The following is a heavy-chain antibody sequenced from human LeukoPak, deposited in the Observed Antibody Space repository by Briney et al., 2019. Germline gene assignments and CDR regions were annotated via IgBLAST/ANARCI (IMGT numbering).Heavy chain of an antibody. J-gene: IGHJ4*02. CDR1: GGSITNYY. V-gene: IGHV4-59*12. CDR3: ARDSLKYYDILTGPST. CDR2: IYYSGST. Sequence: ETLSLTCTVSGGSITNYYWSWIRQPPGKGLEWIGYIYYSGSTNYNPSLKSRVTISVDTSKNQFSLKLSSVTAADAAVYYCARDSLKYYDILTGPSTWGQGTLVTVSS. D-gene: IGHD3-9*01.